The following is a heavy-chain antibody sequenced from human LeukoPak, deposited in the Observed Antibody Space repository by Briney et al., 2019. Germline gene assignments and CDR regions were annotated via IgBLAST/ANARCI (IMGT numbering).Heavy chain of an antibody. D-gene: IGHD6-13*01. CDR1: GITFSYYW. Sequence: PGGSLRLSCAASGITFSYYWVHWVRQAPGKGLVWVSRIDADGSSATYADSVKGRFTISRDNAKNTLYLQMNSLRAEDTAVYYCARRIVAAAGTKTLDIWGQGTMVTVSS. CDR3: ARRIVAAAGTKTLDI. CDR2: IDADGSSA. V-gene: IGHV3-74*01. J-gene: IGHJ3*02.